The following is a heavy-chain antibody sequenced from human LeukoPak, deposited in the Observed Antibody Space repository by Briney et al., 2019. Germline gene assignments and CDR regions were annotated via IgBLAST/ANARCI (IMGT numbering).Heavy chain of an antibody. J-gene: IGHJ6*02. Sequence: GASVKASCKASGYTFTSYEINSLPQSTGHGLEWMRWMNPNSVNTGSPQKFQDRVTMPRNTSISTAYMALSSLRSEDTAVYYCATGAGTLTYYYYGMDVWGQGTRVTVSS. CDR1: GYTFTSYE. D-gene: IGHD6-19*01. CDR2: MNPNSVNT. CDR3: ATGAGTLTYYYYGMDV. V-gene: IGHV1-8*01.